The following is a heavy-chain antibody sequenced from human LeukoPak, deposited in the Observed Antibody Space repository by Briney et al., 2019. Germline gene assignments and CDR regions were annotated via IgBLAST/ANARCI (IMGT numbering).Heavy chain of an antibody. J-gene: IGHJ4*02. CDR2: IKQDGSAK. V-gene: IGHV3-7*01. CDR3: ARGYDYPDY. Sequence: PGGSLRLSCAVSGFTFSGYWMTWVRQAPGKGLEWVANIKQDGSAKDYVDSVKGRFTISRDNAKNSLFLQMNNLRADDTAVYYCARGYDYPDYWGQGTLVIVSS. D-gene: IGHD3-16*01. CDR1: GFTFSGYW.